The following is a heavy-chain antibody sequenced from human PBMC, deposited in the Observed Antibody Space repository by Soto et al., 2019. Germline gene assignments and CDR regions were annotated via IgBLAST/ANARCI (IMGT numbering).Heavy chain of an antibody. CDR1: GYTFTSYG. CDR3: ASVTMVRGVIGVDYYYGMDV. D-gene: IGHD3-10*01. J-gene: IGHJ6*02. CDR2: ISAYNGNT. Sequence: QVQLVRSGAEVKKPGASVKVSCKASGYTFTSYGISWVRQAPGQGLEWMGWISAYNGNTNYAQKLQGRVTMTTDTSTSTAYMELRSLRSDDTAVYYCASVTMVRGVIGVDYYYGMDVWGQGTTATVSS. V-gene: IGHV1-18*01.